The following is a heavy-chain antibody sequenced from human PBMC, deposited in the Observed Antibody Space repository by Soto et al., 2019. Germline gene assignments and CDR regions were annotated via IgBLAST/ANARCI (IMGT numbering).Heavy chain of an antibody. CDR1: GFTFSSYW. D-gene: IGHD3-16*02. J-gene: IGHJ6*02. Sequence: GGSLRLSCAASGFTFSSYWMHWVRQAPGKGLVWVSRINSDGSSTSYADSVKGRFTISRDNAKNTLYLQMNSLRAEDTAVYYCAREEYYDYVWGSYRLGAHYGMDVWGQGTTVTVSS. V-gene: IGHV3-74*01. CDR2: INSDGSST. CDR3: AREEYYDYVWGSYRLGAHYGMDV.